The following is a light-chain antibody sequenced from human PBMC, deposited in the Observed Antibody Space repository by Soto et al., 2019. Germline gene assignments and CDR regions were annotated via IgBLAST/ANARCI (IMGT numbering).Light chain of an antibody. Sequence: QSALTQPPSASGSPGQSVTISCTGTSSDVGGYNYVSWYQQHPGKAPKLMIYEVSNRPSGVPDRFSGSKSDNTASLTVSGLRAEDEADYYCCSYVGSDTYVIFGGGTKLTVL. J-gene: IGLJ2*01. CDR3: CSYVGSDTYVI. CDR2: EVS. V-gene: IGLV2-8*01. CDR1: SSDVGGYNY.